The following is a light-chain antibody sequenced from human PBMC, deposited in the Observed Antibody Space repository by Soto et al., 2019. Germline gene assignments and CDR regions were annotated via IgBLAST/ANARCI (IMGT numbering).Light chain of an antibody. Sequence: QSALTQPPSASGSPGQSVTISCTGAGTDVGQYNYVSWYQQHPGKAPKLLIHHVSMRPSGVPARFSGSKSGNTASLTVSGLQTEDEADYYCSSYGGFNNVLFGGGTKLTVL. J-gene: IGLJ2*01. V-gene: IGLV2-8*01. CDR1: GTDVGQYNY. CDR2: HVS. CDR3: SSYGGFNNVL.